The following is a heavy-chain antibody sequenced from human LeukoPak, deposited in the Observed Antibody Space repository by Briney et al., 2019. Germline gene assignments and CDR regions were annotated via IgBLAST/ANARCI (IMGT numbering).Heavy chain of an antibody. V-gene: IGHV1-8*01. CDR3: AREGRVAAAGKYYYYYGMDV. J-gene: IGHJ6*02. D-gene: IGHD6-13*01. CDR2: MNPNSGNT. CDR1: GYTFISYD. Sequence: ASVKVSCKASGYTFISYDINWVRQATGQGLEWMGWMNPNSGNTGYAQKFQGRVTMTRNTSISTAYMELSSLRSEDTAVYYCAREGRVAAAGKYYYYYGMDVWGQGTTVTVSS.